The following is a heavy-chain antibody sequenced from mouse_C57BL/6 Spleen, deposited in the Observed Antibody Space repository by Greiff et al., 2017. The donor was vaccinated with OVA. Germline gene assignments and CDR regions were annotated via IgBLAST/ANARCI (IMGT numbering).Heavy chain of an antibody. J-gene: IGHJ4*01. Sequence: EVQRVESGGGLVKPGGSLKLSCAASGFTFSDYGMHWVRQAPEKGLEWVAYISSGSSTIYYADTVKGRFTFSRDNAKNTRFLQMTSLRSEDTAMYYCAREDYYAMDYWGQGTSVTVSS. CDR2: ISSGSSTI. CDR3: AREDYYAMDY. V-gene: IGHV5-17*01. CDR1: GFTFSDYG.